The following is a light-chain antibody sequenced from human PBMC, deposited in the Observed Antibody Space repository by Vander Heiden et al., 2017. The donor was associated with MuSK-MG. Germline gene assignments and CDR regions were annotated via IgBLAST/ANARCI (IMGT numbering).Light chain of an antibody. Sequence: DIVMTQSPLSSPVTLGQPASISCRSSQSLLHSDGNTYLSWLQQRPGQPPRLLIYKISHRFSGVPDRFSGSGAGTDFTLKISRVEAEDVGVYYCRQATQFPRTFGQGTKVEIK. CDR2: KIS. V-gene: IGKV2-24*01. J-gene: IGKJ1*01. CDR3: RQATQFPRT. CDR1: QSLLHSDGNTY.